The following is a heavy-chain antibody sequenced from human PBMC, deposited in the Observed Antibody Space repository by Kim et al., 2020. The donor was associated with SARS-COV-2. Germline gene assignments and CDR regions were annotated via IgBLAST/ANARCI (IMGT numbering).Heavy chain of an antibody. D-gene: IGHD1-26*01. CDR2: ISSSGSTI. J-gene: IGHJ3*02. CDR3: ARRRSGSYSPFYDAFDI. CDR1: GFTFSDYY. Sequence: GGSLRLSCAASGFTFSDYYMSWIRQAPGKGLEWVSYISSSGSTIYYADSVKGRFTISRDNAKNSLYLQMNSLRAEDTAVYYCARRRSGSYSPFYDAFDIWGQGTMVTVSS. V-gene: IGHV3-11*01.